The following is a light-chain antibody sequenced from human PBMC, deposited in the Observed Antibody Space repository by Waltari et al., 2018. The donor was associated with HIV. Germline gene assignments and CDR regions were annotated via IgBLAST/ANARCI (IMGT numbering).Light chain of an antibody. J-gene: IGKJ4*01. V-gene: IGKV3-20*01. CDR2: GAS. CDR1: QTLTSTS. CDR3: QQYGRSPTA. Sequence: EIVLTQSPATLYLSPGERATPSCKASQTLTSTSLAWYQQRPGQAPRLLIYGASSRVTGIPDRFSGSGSGTDFSLNITRLQPEDFAMHYCQQYGRSPTAFGGGTKVQMK.